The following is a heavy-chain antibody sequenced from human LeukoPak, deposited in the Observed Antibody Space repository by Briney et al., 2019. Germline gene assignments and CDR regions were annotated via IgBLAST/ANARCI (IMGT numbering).Heavy chain of an antibody. Sequence: GGSLRLSCAASGFTVSNNYMSWVRQAPGKGLEWVSVFYSGGSTYYADSVKGRFTISRHNSKNTLYVQMNSLRAEDTAVYYCARSPHYDILTGPNGWFDPWGQGTLVTVSS. CDR2: FYSGGST. CDR1: GFTVSNNY. V-gene: IGHV3-53*04. D-gene: IGHD3-9*01. J-gene: IGHJ5*02. CDR3: ARSPHYDILTGPNGWFDP.